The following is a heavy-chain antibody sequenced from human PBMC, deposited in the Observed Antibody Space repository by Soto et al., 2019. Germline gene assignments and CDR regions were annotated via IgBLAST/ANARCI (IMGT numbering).Heavy chain of an antibody. CDR3: ARASYTSTWYLDS. J-gene: IGHJ4*02. Sequence: SETLSLTCTVSGGSLNNYYWNWIRQPAGKGLEWIGRIYSSGSNTYNPSLKSRLTMSVDTSKNQFSLNLSSVTAADTAVYYCARASYTSTWYLDSWGQGTLVTVSS. CDR1: GGSLNNYY. V-gene: IGHV4-4*07. D-gene: IGHD6-13*01. CDR2: IYSSGSN.